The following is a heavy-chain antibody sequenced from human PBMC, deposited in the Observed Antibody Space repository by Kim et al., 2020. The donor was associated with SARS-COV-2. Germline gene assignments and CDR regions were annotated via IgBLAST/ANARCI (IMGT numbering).Heavy chain of an antibody. V-gene: IGHV3-23*01. D-gene: IGHD4-4*01. CDR1: GFTFSSYA. J-gene: IGHJ4*02. Sequence: GGSLRLSCAASGFTFSSYAMSWVRQAPGKGLEWVSAISGSGCSTYYADSVKGRFTISRDNSKNTLYLQMNSLRAEDTAVYYCAKVGSNSNYKVGCDYWGQGTLVTVSS. CDR3: AKVGSNSNYKVGCDY. CDR2: ISGSGCST.